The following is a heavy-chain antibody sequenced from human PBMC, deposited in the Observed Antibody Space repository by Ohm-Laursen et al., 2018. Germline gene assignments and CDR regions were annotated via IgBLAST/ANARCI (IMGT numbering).Heavy chain of an antibody. D-gene: IGHD3-22*01. Sequence: SLRLSCAASGFTFSSYGMHWVRQAPGKGLEWVAVIWYDGSNKYYADSVKGRFTISRDNSKNTLYLQMNSLRAEDTAVYYCARAGTYDSSGYYGYWCQGTLVTVSS. CDR3: ARAGTYDSSGYYGY. V-gene: IGHV3-33*01. CDR1: GFTFSSYG. J-gene: IGHJ4*02. CDR2: IWYDGSNK.